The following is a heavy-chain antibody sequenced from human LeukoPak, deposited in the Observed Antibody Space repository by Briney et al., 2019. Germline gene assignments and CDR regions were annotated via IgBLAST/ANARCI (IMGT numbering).Heavy chain of an antibody. J-gene: IGHJ4*02. Sequence: SETLSLTCAVSGGSISSSNWWSWVRQPPGKGLEWIGEIYHSGSTNYNPSLKSRVTISVDKSKNQFSLKLSSVTAADTAVYHCASYSSSWYFDYWGQGTLVTVSS. D-gene: IGHD6-13*01. CDR3: ASYSSSWYFDY. V-gene: IGHV4-4*02. CDR2: IYHSGST. CDR1: GGSISSSNW.